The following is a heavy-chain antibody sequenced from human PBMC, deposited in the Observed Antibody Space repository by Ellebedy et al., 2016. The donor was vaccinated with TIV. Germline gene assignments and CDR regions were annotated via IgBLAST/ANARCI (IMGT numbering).Heavy chain of an antibody. CDR3: ARTDIVVVPAALRSFHYYYGMDV. D-gene: IGHD2-2*01. J-gene: IGHJ6*02. CDR2: IKQDGSEK. V-gene: IGHV3-7*03. Sequence: GESLKISCAASGFTFSSYWMSWVRQAPGKGLEWVANIKQDGSEKYYVDSVKGRFTISRDNAKNSLYLQMNSLRAEDTAVYYCARTDIVVVPAALRSFHYYYGMDVWGQGTTVTVSS. CDR1: GFTFSSYW.